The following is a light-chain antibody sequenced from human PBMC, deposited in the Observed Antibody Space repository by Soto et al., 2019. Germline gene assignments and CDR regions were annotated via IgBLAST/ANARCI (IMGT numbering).Light chain of an antibody. CDR3: QQRSNWPLT. CDR1: QSVSSY. V-gene: IGKV3-11*01. Sequence: EIVLTQSPATLSLSPGERATLSCRASQSVSSYLAWYKQKPVQAPRLLIYDASNRATGIPARFSGSGPGTDVTLTISSLEPEDFAVYYCQQRSNWPLTFGGGTKVEIK. CDR2: DAS. J-gene: IGKJ4*01.